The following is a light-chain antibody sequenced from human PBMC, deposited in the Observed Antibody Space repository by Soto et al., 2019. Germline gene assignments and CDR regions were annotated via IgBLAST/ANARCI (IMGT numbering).Light chain of an antibody. CDR3: AAWDDSLSGPNVV. CDR1: SSNIGSNY. CDR2: RNN. V-gene: IGLV1-47*01. J-gene: IGLJ2*01. Sequence: QAVVTQPPSASGTPGQRVTISYSGSSSNIGSNYVYWYQHLPGTAPKLLIYRNNQRPSGVPDRFSGSKSGTSASLAISGLRSEDEADYYCAAWDDSLSGPNVVFGGGTKVTVL.